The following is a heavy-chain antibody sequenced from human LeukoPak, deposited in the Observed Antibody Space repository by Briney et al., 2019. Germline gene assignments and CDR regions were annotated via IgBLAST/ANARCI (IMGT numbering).Heavy chain of an antibody. Sequence: GGSLRLSCAASGFTFDDYALHWVRIGQGPGLELVSLINGYDDGTNYADSVKGRFTISRDNSKNSLYLQMNSLRPEDTAMYYCAKVARMGLVRGRFGLDVWGQGTTVTVAS. CDR1: GFTFDDYA. V-gene: IGHV3-43*02. CDR3: AKVARMGLVRGRFGLDV. D-gene: IGHD3-10*01. J-gene: IGHJ6*02. CDR2: INGYDDGT.